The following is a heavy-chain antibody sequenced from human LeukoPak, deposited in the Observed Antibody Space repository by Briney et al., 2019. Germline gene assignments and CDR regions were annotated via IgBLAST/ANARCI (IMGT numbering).Heavy chain of an antibody. V-gene: IGHV4-39*07. Sequence: PSETLSLTCTVSAGSISSISEYWGWIRQPPGKGLEWIGSIYYSGSTYYNPSLRSRVTISVDTSKNQFSLKLSSVTAADTAVYYCARATDSIVHWFDPWGQGTLVTVSS. CDR2: IYYSGST. D-gene: IGHD2-15*01. CDR1: AGSISSISEY. J-gene: IGHJ5*02. CDR3: ARATDSIVHWFDP.